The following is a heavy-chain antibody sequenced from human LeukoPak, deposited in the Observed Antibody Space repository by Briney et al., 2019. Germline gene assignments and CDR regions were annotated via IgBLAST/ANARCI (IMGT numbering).Heavy chain of an antibody. CDR2: INPNSGGT. V-gene: IGHV1-2*02. J-gene: IGHJ6*02. CDR1: GYTFTGYY. CDR3: ARVGLTYYYYGMDV. Sequence: ASVKVSCKASGYTFTGYYMHWVRQAPGQGLEWMGWINPNSGGTNYAQKFQGRVTMTRVTSISTAYMELSRLRSDDTAVYYCARVGLTYYYYGMDVWGQGTTVTASS.